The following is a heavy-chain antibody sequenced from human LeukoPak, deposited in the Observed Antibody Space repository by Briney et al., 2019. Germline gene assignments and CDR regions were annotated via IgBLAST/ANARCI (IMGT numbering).Heavy chain of an antibody. Sequence: ASVKVSCKASGGTFSSYAISWVRQAPGQGLEWMGRIIPIFGIANYAQKFQGRVTMTRNTSISTAYMELSSLRSEDTAVYYCARWHNRDYYYGMDVWGQGTTVTVSS. CDR3: ARWHNRDYYYGMDV. V-gene: IGHV1-69*04. CDR2: IIPIFGIA. D-gene: IGHD1/OR15-1a*01. CDR1: GGTFSSYA. J-gene: IGHJ6*02.